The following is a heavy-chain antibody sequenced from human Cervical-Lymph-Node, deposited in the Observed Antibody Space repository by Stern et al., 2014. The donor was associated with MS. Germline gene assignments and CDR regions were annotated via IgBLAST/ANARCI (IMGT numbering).Heavy chain of an antibody. Sequence: QVQLVQSGAEVTKPGASVEVSCKASGGTFSKFPSSWVRQAPGQGLEWMGGIFPVLVTPTYAQEFRGRVTVTADVSTSTVYMELSSLRSDDTAVYYCALSSETSDRWYSLGYDLWGQGTLVTVSS. D-gene: IGHD6-13*01. V-gene: IGHV1-69*01. CDR1: GGTFSKFP. J-gene: IGHJ5*02. CDR3: ALSSETSDRWYSLGYDL. CDR2: IFPVLVTP.